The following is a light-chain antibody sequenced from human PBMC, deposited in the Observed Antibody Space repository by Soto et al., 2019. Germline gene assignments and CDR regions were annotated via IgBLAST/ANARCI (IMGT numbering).Light chain of an antibody. CDR2: DVS. J-gene: IGLJ1*01. Sequence: LTQPASVSGSPGQSINISCTGTSSDVGGYNYVSWYQHHPGKAPKLIIYDVSNRPSGVSNPFSGSKSGNTASLTISGLQPEDEADSYCSSYTTSNTRQIVFGTGTKVTVL. CDR1: SSDVGGYNY. CDR3: SSYTTSNTRQIV. V-gene: IGLV2-14*03.